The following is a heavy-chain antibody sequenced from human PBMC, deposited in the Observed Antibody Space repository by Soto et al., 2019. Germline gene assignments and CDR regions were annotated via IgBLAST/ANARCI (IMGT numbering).Heavy chain of an antibody. CDR3: AKEKAVRGTGAFDI. Sequence: PGGSLRLSCAASGFTFTNYAMSWVRQAPGKGLEWVSAITGDDDSTFYADSVRGRFTIARDNSKDTLYLQMTNLRAEDTAVYYCAKEKAVRGTGAFDIWGPGTMVTVSS. D-gene: IGHD1-1*01. CDR2: ITGDDDST. J-gene: IGHJ3*02. V-gene: IGHV3-23*01. CDR1: GFTFTNYA.